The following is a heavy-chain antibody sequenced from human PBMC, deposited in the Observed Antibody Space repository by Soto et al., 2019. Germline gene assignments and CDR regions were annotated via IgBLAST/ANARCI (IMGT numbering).Heavy chain of an antibody. CDR2: IYYSGST. V-gene: IGHV4-59*08. Sequence: QVQLQESGPGLVKPSETLSLTCTVSGGSISSYYWSWIRQPPGKGLEWIGYIYYSGSTNYNPSLXSXVXITXDTSKNQFSLKLTSVPAADTAVYYCARRYSSGFDYWGQGTLVTVSS. D-gene: IGHD6-19*01. J-gene: IGHJ4*02. CDR3: ARRYSSGFDY. CDR1: GGSISSYY.